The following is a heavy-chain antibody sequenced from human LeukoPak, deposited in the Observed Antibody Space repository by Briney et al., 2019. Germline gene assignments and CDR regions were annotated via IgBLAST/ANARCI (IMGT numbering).Heavy chain of an antibody. CDR1: GFTFSSYG. CDR2: ISYDGSNK. Sequence: PGGSLRLSCAASGFTFSSYGMHWVRQAPGKGLEWVAVISYDGSNKYYADSVKGRFTISRDNSKNTLYLQMNSLRAEDTAVYYCAKGGLRSNGPGSDSWGQGTLVTVSS. CDR3: AKGGLRSNGPGSDS. J-gene: IGHJ4*02. V-gene: IGHV3-30*18. D-gene: IGHD4-17*01.